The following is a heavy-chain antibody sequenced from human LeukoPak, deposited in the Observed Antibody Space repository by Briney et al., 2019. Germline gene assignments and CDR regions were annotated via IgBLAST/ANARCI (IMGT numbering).Heavy chain of an antibody. CDR1: GFTFTSYA. CDR3: AKDSLYDSSGYYYVRSGLDY. Sequence: GGSLRLSCAASGFTFTSYALTWVRQAPGKGLEWVSAISSSGGSTYYADSVKGRFTISRDNSKNTLYLQMNRLRAEDTAVYYCAKDSLYDSSGYYYVRSGLDYWAQGTLATVSS. J-gene: IGHJ4*02. V-gene: IGHV3-23*01. D-gene: IGHD3-22*01. CDR2: ISSSGGST.